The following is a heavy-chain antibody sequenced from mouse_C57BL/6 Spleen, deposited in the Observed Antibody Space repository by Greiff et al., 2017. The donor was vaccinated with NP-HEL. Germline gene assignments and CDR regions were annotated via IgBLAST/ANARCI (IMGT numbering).Heavy chain of an antibody. CDR3: TTDYGSNYYAMDC. CDR1: GFNIKDYY. CDR2: IDPEDGDT. Sequence: EVQLQQSGAELVRPGASVKFSCTASGFNIKDYYMHWVKQRPEQGLEWIGRIDPEDGDTEYAPKFQGKATMTADTSSNTAYLQLSSLTSEDTAVYYCTTDYGSNYYAMDCWGQGTSVTVSS. V-gene: IGHV14-1*01. J-gene: IGHJ4*01. D-gene: IGHD1-1*01.